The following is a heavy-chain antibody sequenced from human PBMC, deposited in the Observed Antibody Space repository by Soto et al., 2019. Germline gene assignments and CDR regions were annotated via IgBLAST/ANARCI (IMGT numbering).Heavy chain of an antibody. J-gene: IGHJ4*02. CDR1: GFTFSNAW. Sequence: PGGALRLSCAASGFTFSNAWMSWVRQSPGKGLEWVGRIKSKTDGGTTDYAAPVKGRFTISRDDSKNTLYLQMNSLKTEDTAVYYCTTGPELRKNDYWGQGTLVTVSS. CDR2: IKSKTDGGTT. V-gene: IGHV3-15*01. D-gene: IGHD1-26*01. CDR3: TTGPELRKNDY.